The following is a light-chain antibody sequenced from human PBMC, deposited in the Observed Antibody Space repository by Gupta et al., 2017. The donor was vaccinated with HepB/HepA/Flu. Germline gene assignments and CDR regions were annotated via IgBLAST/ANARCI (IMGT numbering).Light chain of an antibody. CDR1: SLRSYY. CDR3: NSRDSSGNHQV. Sequence: SSELTQDLAVSVALGQTVRITCQGDSLRSYYASWYQQKPGQAPVLVIYGKNNRPSGIPDRFSGSSSGNTASLTITGAQAEDEADYYCNSRDSSGNHQVFGTGTKVTVL. J-gene: IGLJ1*01. CDR2: GKN. V-gene: IGLV3-19*01.